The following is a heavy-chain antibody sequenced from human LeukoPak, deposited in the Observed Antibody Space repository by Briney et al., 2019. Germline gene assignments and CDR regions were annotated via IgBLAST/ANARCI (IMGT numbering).Heavy chain of an antibody. CDR3: AKDPRYYGGNSVYLRYFDY. CDR1: GFSFSTYA. D-gene: IGHD4-23*01. J-gene: IGHJ4*02. CDR2: ISGSAGRT. Sequence: GGSLRPSCAASGFSFSTYAMSWVRQAPGKGLEWVSAISGSAGRTYYADSVKGRFTISRDNSNNTLYLQMNSLRSEDTAVYYCAKDPRYYGGNSVYLRYFDYWGQGTQVTVSS. V-gene: IGHV3-23*01.